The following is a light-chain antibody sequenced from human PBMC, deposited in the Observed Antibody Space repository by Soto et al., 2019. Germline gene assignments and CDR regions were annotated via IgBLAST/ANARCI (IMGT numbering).Light chain of an antibody. CDR3: QQYGSSSWT. CDR1: QSVSSSY. V-gene: IGKV3-20*01. CDR2: GAS. Sequence: EIVLTQSPGTLSLSPGERATLSCRASQSVSSSYLAWYQQKPGQAPRLLIYGASSRATGIPDRFSGSGSGTDFTITISLQETEYFAVYYCQQYGSSSWTFGQGTKLEIK. J-gene: IGKJ1*01.